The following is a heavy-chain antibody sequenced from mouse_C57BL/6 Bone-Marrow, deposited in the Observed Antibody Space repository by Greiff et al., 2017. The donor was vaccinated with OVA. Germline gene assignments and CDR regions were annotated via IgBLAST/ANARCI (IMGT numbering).Heavy chain of an antibody. V-gene: IGHV5-4*01. D-gene: IGHD1-1*01. CDR1: GFTFSSYA. CDR2: ISDGGSYT. CDR3: AREGITTVVAYYAMDD. Sequence: EVKLEESGGGLVKPGGSLKLSCAASGFTFSSYAMSWVRQTPEKRLEWVATISDGGSYTYYPDNVKGRFTISRDNAKNNLYLQMSHLKSEDTAMYYCAREGITTVVAYYAMDDWGQGTSVTVSS. J-gene: IGHJ4*01.